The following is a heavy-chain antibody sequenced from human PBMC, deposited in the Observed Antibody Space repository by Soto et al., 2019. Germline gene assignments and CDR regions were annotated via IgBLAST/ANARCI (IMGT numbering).Heavy chain of an antibody. V-gene: IGHV5-51*01. CDR2: IYPGDSDT. CDR3: ARVPIAATRYYCFDY. CDR1: GYSFTSYW. D-gene: IGHD2-15*01. Sequence: GEPLKTSCKGSGYSFTSYWIGWVRQMPGKGLEWMGIIYPGDSDTRYSPSFQGQVTISADKSISTAYLQWSSLKASNTAMYYCARVPIAATRYYCFDYWGQGTLVTVSS. J-gene: IGHJ4*02.